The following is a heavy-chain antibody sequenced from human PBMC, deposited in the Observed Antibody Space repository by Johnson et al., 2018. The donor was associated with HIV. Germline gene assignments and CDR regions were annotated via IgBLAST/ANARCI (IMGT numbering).Heavy chain of an antibody. J-gene: IGHJ3*02. CDR2: IKQDGSEK. CDR1: GFTFSSYW. Sequence: VQLVESGGGVVQPGGSLRLSCAASGFTFSSYWMSWVRQAPGKGLEWVANIKQDGSEKYYLDSVKGRFTISRDNYKNTLYLQMNSLRAEDTAGYYCAKIKGSSDAVDIWGQGTMVTVSS. V-gene: IGHV3-7*02. CDR3: AKIKGSSDAVDI. D-gene: IGHD6-6*01.